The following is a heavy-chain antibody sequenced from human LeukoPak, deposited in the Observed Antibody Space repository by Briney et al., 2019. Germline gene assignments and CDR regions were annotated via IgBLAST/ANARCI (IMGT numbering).Heavy chain of an antibody. CDR3: AKRMGYCSTTSCYSPFDY. CDR2: IRYAGGET. J-gene: IGHJ4*02. V-gene: IGHV3-30*02. Sequence: GGSLRLSCAASGFTFDSYGFHWVRQAPGRGLEWVAFIRYAGGETFYADSVKGRFTISRDNSKNTLYLQMNSLRAEDTAVYYCAKRMGYCSTTSCYSPFDYWGQGTLVTVSS. D-gene: IGHD2-2*01. CDR1: GFTFDSYG.